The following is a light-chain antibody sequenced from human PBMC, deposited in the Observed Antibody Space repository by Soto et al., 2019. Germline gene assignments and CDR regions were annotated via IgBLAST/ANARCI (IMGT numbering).Light chain of an antibody. Sequence: QSVLTQPPSVSAAPGQMVTMSCSGGSSNIGAHYVSWHQQVPGTAPKLLIYENDKRPSGVSNRFSGSKSGNTASLTISGLQAEDEADYYCSSYTSSSTLVVFGGGTKLTVL. V-gene: IGLV1-51*02. CDR1: SSNIGAHY. CDR3: SSYTSSSTLVV. J-gene: IGLJ2*01. CDR2: END.